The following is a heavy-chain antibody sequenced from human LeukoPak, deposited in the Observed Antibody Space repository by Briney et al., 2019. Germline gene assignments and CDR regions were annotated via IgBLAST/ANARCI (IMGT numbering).Heavy chain of an antibody. CDR1: GGSISSGSYY. Sequence: SETLSLTCTVSGGSISSGSYYWSWIRQPAGKGLEWIGRIYTSGSTNYNPSLKSRVTMSVDTSKNQFSLKLSSVTAADTAVYYCARENRYNWNGGFDYWGQGTLVTVSS. V-gene: IGHV4-61*02. CDR3: ARENRYNWNGGFDY. J-gene: IGHJ4*02. D-gene: IGHD1-20*01. CDR2: IYTSGST.